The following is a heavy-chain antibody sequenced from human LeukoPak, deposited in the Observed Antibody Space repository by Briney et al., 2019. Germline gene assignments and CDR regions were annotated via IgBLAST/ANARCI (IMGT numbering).Heavy chain of an antibody. CDR2: INHSGST. Sequence: SETLSLTCAVYGGSFSGYYWSWIRQPPGKGLEWIGEINHSGSTNYNPSLKSRVTISVDTSKNQFSLKLSSVTAADTAVYYCARASIMITFGGVIVNHYFDYWGQGTLVTVSS. J-gene: IGHJ4*02. CDR1: GGSFSGYY. V-gene: IGHV4-34*01. CDR3: ARASIMITFGGVIVNHYFDY. D-gene: IGHD3-16*02.